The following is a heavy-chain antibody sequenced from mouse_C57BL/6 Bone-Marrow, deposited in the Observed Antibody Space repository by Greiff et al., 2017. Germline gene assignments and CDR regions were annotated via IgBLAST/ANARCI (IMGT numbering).Heavy chain of an antibody. CDR2: IHPNSGST. Sequence: VQLQQPGAELVKPGASVKLSCKASGYTFTSYWMHWVKQRPGQGLEWIGMIHPNSGSTNYNEKFTSKATLTVDKSSSTAYMQLSSLTSEDSAVYYCARGDGSSYAYWGQGTTLTVSS. D-gene: IGHD1-1*01. J-gene: IGHJ2*01. V-gene: IGHV1-64*01. CDR1: GYTFTSYW. CDR3: ARGDGSSYAY.